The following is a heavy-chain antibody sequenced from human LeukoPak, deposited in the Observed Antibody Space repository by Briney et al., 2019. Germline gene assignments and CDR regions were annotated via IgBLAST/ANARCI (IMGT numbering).Heavy chain of an antibody. CDR1: GGSISSGGYY. D-gene: IGHD6-6*01. V-gene: IGHV4-31*11. J-gene: IGHJ5*02. CDR2: IYYSGST. Sequence: PSETLSLTCGVSGGSISSGGYYWSWIRQHPGKGLEWIGYIYYSGSTYYNPSLKSRVTISVDTSKNQFSLKLSSVTAADTAVYYCAREVSSSRGNWFDPWGQGTLVTVSS. CDR3: AREVSSSRGNWFDP.